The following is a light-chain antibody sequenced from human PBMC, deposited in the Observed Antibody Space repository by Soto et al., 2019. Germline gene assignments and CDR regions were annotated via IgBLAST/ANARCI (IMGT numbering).Light chain of an antibody. Sequence: QPVLTQPASVSGSPGQSITISCTGTSSDVGGYNYVSWYQQHPGKAPKLMIYDVSNRPSGVSNRFSGSESGNTASLTISGLQAEDEADYYCSSYTSSSLYVFGTGTKLTVL. J-gene: IGLJ1*01. CDR1: SSDVGGYNY. CDR3: SSYTSSSLYV. V-gene: IGLV2-14*01. CDR2: DVS.